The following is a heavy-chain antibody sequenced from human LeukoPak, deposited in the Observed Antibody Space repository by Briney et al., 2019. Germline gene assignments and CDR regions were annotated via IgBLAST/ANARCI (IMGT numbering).Heavy chain of an antibody. CDR1: GGSFSGYY. Sequence: KPSETLSLTCAVYGGSFSGYYWSWIRQPPGKGLEWIGEINHSGSTNYNPSLKSGVTISVDTSKNQFSLKLSSVTAADTAVYYCARGKRGYYDAFDIWGQGTMVTVSS. CDR2: INHSGST. J-gene: IGHJ3*02. V-gene: IGHV4-34*01. D-gene: IGHD3-22*01. CDR3: ARGKRGYYDAFDI.